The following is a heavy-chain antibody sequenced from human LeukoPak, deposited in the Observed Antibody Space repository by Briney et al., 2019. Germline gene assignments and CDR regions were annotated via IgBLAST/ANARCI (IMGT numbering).Heavy chain of an antibody. Sequence: TSQTLSLTCAISGDSVSSNTATWNWVRQSPSRGLEWLGRTYYRSKWFYEYALSVKSRITVNPDTSKNQFSLKLNSVTPEDTAVYYCASSVVVTAVFDYWGQGTLVTVSS. J-gene: IGHJ4*02. D-gene: IGHD2-21*02. V-gene: IGHV6-1*01. CDR1: GDSVSSNTAT. CDR3: ASSVVVTAVFDY. CDR2: TYYRSKWFY.